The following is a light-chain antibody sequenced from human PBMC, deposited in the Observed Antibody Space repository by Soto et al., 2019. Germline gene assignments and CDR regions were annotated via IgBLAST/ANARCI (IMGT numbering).Light chain of an antibody. CDR2: SNN. CDR1: SSNIGRNT. Sequence: QAVVTQPPSASGTPGQRVTISCSGSSSNIGRNTVNWYQQLPGTAPKLLIHSNNQRPSGVPDRFSGSKSGNSASLAISGLHSEDEADYSCATWDDSLNGPVFGGGTKLTVL. J-gene: IGLJ2*01. CDR3: ATWDDSLNGPV. V-gene: IGLV1-44*01.